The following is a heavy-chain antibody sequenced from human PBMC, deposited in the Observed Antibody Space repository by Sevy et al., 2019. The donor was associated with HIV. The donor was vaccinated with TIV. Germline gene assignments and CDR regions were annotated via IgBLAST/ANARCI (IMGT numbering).Heavy chain of an antibody. J-gene: IGHJ5*02. CDR3: ARDGGLRYFDWLFDLGWFDP. V-gene: IGHV3-30-3*01. CDR2: ISCDGSNK. Sequence: GGSLRLSCAASGFTFSSYAMHWVRQAPGKGLEWVAVISCDGSNKYYSDSVKGRFTISRDNSKNTLYLQMNSLRAEDTAVYYCARDGGLRYFDWLFDLGWFDPWGQGTLVTVSS. D-gene: IGHD3-9*01. CDR1: GFTFSSYA.